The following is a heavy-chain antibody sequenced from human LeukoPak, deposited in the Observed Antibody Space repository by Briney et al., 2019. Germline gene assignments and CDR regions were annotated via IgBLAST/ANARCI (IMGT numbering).Heavy chain of an antibody. D-gene: IGHD3-10*01. V-gene: IGHV3-48*04. J-gene: IGHJ4*02. Sequence: GGSLRLSCTASGLTFSGYSMNWVRLAPGKGLEWISYISSSSSSIYYADSVKGRFTISRDNANTSLYLQMNSLRAEDTAVYYCARTSASGRLPAALWGQGTLVTVPS. CDR1: GLTFSGYS. CDR3: ARTSASGRLPAAL. CDR2: ISSSSSSI.